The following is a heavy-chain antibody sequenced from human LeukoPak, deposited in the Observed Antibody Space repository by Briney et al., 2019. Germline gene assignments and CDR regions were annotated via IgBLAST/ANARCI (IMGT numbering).Heavy chain of an antibody. V-gene: IGHV5-51*01. D-gene: IGHD2-21*01. CDR1: GYSFTSYW. Sequence: GESLKISCKGSGYSFTSYWIAWVRQMPGKGLEWMGLVYPGDSHTIYSPSFQGQVTISADKSISTAYLQWSSLKASDTAMYYCARRLGSIASGYYFFDYWGQGTLVTVSS. CDR3: ARRLGSIASGYYFFDY. J-gene: IGHJ4*02. CDR2: VYPGDSHT.